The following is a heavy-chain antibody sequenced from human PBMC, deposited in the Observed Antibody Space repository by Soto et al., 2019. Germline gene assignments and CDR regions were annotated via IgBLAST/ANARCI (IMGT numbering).Heavy chain of an antibody. J-gene: IGHJ6*02. Sequence: QVQLVQSGAEVKKPGSSVKVSCKASGGTFSSYAISWVRQAPGQGLEWMGGIIPIFGTANYAQKFQGRVTITADESTSTAYMELSSLRSEDTAVYYCASFSDTAMVSDYYYGMDVWGQGTTVTVSS. D-gene: IGHD5-18*01. CDR2: IIPIFGTA. CDR3: ASFSDTAMVSDYYYGMDV. V-gene: IGHV1-69*01. CDR1: GGTFSSYA.